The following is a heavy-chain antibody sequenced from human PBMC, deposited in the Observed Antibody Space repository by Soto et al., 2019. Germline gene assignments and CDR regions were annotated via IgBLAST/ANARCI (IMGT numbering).Heavy chain of an antibody. D-gene: IGHD2-21*01. CDR2: VYYSGST. Sequence: PSETLSLTCTVSGSSISPYYWSWIRQPPGKALEWIGYVYYSGSTTYNPSLESRVTISVDSSNNQFSLKLTSVTSADTAVYYCAKFVPTPCHLLDWGPGTMVTVYS. CDR1: GSSISPYY. J-gene: IGHJ4*02. CDR3: AKFVPTPCHLLD. V-gene: IGHV4-59*01.